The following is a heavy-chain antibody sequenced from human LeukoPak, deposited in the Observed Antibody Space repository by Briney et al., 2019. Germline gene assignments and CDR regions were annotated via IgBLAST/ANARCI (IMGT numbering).Heavy chain of an antibody. V-gene: IGHV3-21*01. J-gene: IGHJ4*02. CDR2: ISSSSSYI. Sequence: GESLRLSCAASGFTFSSYSMNWVRQAPGKGLEWVSSISSSSSYIYYADSVKGRFTISRDNAKNSLYLQMNSLRAEDTAVYYCARGPKYYYDSSGYYSNYFDYWGQGTLVTVPS. CDR1: GFTFSSYS. D-gene: IGHD3-22*01. CDR3: ARGPKYYYDSSGYYSNYFDY.